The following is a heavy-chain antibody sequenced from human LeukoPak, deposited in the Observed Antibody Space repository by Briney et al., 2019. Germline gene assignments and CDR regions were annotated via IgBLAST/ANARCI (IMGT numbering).Heavy chain of an antibody. D-gene: IGHD1-26*01. J-gene: IGHJ4*02. CDR2: ISWNSGSI. V-gene: IGHV3-9*01. Sequence: GGSLRLSCAASGFTFDDYAMHWVRQAPGKSLEWASGISWNSGSIGYADSVKGRFAISRDNAKNSLYLQMNSLRAEDTALYYCAKDMGGSSLSYYFDYWGQGTLVTVSS. CDR1: GFTFDDYA. CDR3: AKDMGGSSLSYYFDY.